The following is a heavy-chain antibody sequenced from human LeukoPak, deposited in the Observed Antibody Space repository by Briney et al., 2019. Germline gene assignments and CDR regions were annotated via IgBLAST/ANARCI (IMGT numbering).Heavy chain of an antibody. V-gene: IGHV4-38-2*02. CDR2: LHHSGRT. Sequence: SETLSLTCTVSGYSIRSGYYWDWIRQPPGKGLEWIGTLHHSGRTYYNPALKSRVTISVDTSKNQFSLKLTSVTAADTAVYYCARRLDYGGSRDGFDIWGQGTMVTVSS. CDR1: GYSIRSGYY. J-gene: IGHJ3*02. D-gene: IGHD4-23*01. CDR3: ARRLDYGGSRDGFDI.